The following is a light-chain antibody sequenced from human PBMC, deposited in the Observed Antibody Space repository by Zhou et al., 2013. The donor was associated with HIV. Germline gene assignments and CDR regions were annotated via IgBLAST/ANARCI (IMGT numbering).Light chain of an antibody. Sequence: DIQMTQSPSTLSASVGDKVTITCRASQIIDTWLAWYQQKPGKVPKLLIYKASTLYNGVPSRFSGSGSGTEFSLTISSLQPDDSATYYCQQYNNLWTFGQGTKLEI. CDR1: QIIDTW. J-gene: IGKJ1*01. CDR3: QQYNNLWT. V-gene: IGKV1-5*03. CDR2: KAS.